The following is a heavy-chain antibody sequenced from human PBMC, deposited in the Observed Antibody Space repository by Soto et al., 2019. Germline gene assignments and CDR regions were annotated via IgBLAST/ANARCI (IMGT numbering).Heavy chain of an antibody. CDR2: INAGNGNT. CDR1: GYTFTSYA. D-gene: IGHD3-10*01. V-gene: IGHV1-3*01. Sequence: ASVKVSCKASGYTFTSYAMHWVRQAPGQRLEWMGWINAGNGNTKYSQKFQGRVTITRDTSASTAYMELSSLRSEDTAVYYCAYGSGSYYNVFDYWGQGTLVTVSS. J-gene: IGHJ4*02. CDR3: AYGSGSYYNVFDY.